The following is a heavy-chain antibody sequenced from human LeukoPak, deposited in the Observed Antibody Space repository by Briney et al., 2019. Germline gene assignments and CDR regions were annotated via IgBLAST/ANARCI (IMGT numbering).Heavy chain of an antibody. J-gene: IGHJ4*02. CDR3: ARESIAAAGTFDY. Sequence: GASVKVSCKASGYTFTSYDINWVRQATGQGLEWMGWMNPNSGNTGYAQKFQGRVTMTRNTSISTAYMELSSLRSEETAVYYCARESIAAAGTFDYWGQGTLVTVSS. CDR1: GYTFTSYD. V-gene: IGHV1-8*01. CDR2: MNPNSGNT. D-gene: IGHD6-13*01.